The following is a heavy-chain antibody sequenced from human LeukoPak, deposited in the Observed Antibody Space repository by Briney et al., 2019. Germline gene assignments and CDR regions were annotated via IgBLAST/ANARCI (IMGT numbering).Heavy chain of an antibody. J-gene: IGHJ6*03. V-gene: IGHV3-48*03. Sequence: GGSLRLSCAASGFTFSSYEMNWVRQAPGKGLEWVSYISSSGSTIFYADSVKGRFTISRDNDKNSLYLQMNSLRAEDTTVYYCARDPGGYMDVWGKGTTVTISS. CDR1: GFTFSSYE. D-gene: IGHD3-10*01. CDR3: ARDPGGYMDV. CDR2: ISSSGSTI.